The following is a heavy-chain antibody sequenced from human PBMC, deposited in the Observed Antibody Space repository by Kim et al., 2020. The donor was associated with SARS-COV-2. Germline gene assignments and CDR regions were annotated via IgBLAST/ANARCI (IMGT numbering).Heavy chain of an antibody. V-gene: IGHV4-39*01. J-gene: IGHJ5*02. Sequence: SETLSLTCTVSGGSISSSSYYWGWIRQPPGKGLEWIGSIYYSGSTYYNPSLKSRVTISVDTSKNQFSLKLSSVTAADTAVYYCASGGYSVGWFDPWGQGTLVTVSS. CDR2: IYYSGST. CDR3: ASGGYSVGWFDP. D-gene: IGHD5-12*01. CDR1: GGSISSSSYY.